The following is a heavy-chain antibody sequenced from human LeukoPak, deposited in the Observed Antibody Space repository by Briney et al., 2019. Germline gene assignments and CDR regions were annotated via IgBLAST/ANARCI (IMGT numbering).Heavy chain of an antibody. CDR1: GGSISSGGYY. CDR2: IYYSGST. V-gene: IGHV4-31*03. CDR3: ARGGGWYGNYFDY. Sequence: SETLSLTCTVSGGSISSGGYYWRWIRQHPGKGLEWIGYIYYSGSTYYNPSLKSRVTISVDTSKNQFSLKLSSVTAADTAVYYCARGGGWYGNYFDYWGQGTLVTVSS. D-gene: IGHD6-19*01. J-gene: IGHJ4*02.